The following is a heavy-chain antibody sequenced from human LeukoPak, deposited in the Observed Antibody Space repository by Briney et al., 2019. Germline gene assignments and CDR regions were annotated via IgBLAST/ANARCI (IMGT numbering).Heavy chain of an antibody. CDR2: MNSDGSRT. CDR1: GFTFSNSW. Sequence: GGSLRLSCAASGFTFSNSWMHWVRQAPGKGLVWVSRMNSDGSRTSYADSVKGRFTISRDNAKNTLYLQMNSLRAEDTAVYYCARAGLPVYYYYMDVWGKGTTVTVSS. CDR3: ARAGLPVYYYYMDV. V-gene: IGHV3-74*01. J-gene: IGHJ6*03.